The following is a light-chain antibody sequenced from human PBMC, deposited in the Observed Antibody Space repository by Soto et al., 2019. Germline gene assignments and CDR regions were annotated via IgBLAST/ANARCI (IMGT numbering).Light chain of an antibody. CDR3: QNYWGVPRT. CDR2: DAS. CDR1: QSISRW. Sequence: DIQMTQCPSTLSASVGDRFTITCRARQSISRWLAWYQQKPGKAPKLLIYDASILESGVPSRFTGSGSGTEFTLPISSLQPEDVATYYCQNYWGVPRTFGQGTKV. V-gene: IGKV1-5*01. J-gene: IGKJ1*01.